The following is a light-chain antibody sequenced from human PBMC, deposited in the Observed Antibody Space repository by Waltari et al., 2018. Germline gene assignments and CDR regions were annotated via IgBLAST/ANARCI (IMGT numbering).Light chain of an antibody. Sequence: EIVLTQSPGTLSLSPGERATPSCRTIQSVTSNYLAWYQQKPGQAPRLLIYGASSRATGIPDRFSGSGSGTDFTLTISSLQPEDFATYYCQQSDTTPLTFGGGTKVEIK. CDR3: QQSDTTPLT. CDR1: QSVTSNY. J-gene: IGKJ4*01. CDR2: GAS. V-gene: IGKV3-20*01.